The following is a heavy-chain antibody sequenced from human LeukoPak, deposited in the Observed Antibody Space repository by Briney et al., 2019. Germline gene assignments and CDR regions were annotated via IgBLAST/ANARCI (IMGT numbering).Heavy chain of an antibody. V-gene: IGHV3-23*01. D-gene: IGHD3-3*01. CDR3: AKDRVWDFWSGYSPPHDAFDI. J-gene: IGHJ3*02. CDR1: GFTFSNYN. Sequence: GGSLRLSCAASGFTFSNYNMNWVRQAPGKGLEWVSAISGSGGSTYYADSVKGRFTISRDNSKNTLYLQMNSLRAEDTAVYYCAKDRVWDFWSGYSPPHDAFDIWGQGTMVTVSS. CDR2: ISGSGGST.